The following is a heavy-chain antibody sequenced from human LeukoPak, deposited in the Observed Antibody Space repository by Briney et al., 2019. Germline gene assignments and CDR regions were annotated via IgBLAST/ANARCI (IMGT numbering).Heavy chain of an antibody. D-gene: IGHD3-10*01. CDR3: AKDSMVRGVIGY. J-gene: IGHJ4*02. CDR2: ISYDGSNK. CDR1: GFTFSSYW. V-gene: IGHV3-30*18. Sequence: GGSLRLSCAASGFTFSSYWMHWVRQAPGKGLEWVAVISYDGSNKYYVDSVKGRFTISRDNSKNTLYLQMNSLRAEDTAVYYCAKDSMVRGVIGYWGQGTLVTVSS.